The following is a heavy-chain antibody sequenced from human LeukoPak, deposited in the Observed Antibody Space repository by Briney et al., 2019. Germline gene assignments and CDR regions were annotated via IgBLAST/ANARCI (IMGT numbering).Heavy chain of an antibody. V-gene: IGHV3-21*01. CDR1: GFTFSSYS. Sequence: GGSLRLSCAASGFTFSSYSMNWVRQAPGKGLEWVSSISSSSSYIYYADSVKGRFTISRDNAKNSLYLQMNSLRAEDTAVYYCARGMAATSDYFDYWGQGTLVTVSS. J-gene: IGHJ4*02. D-gene: IGHD6-25*01. CDR3: ARGMAATSDYFDY. CDR2: ISSSSSYI.